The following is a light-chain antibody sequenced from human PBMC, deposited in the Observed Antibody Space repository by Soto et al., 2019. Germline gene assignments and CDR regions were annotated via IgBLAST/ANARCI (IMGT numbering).Light chain of an antibody. CDR2: DAS. J-gene: IGKJ5*01. CDR1: QSVSSY. CDR3: QPRSNWPLT. Sequence: EIVLTQSPATLSLSPGERATLSCRASQSVSSYLAWYQQKPGQAPRLLIYDASNRATGIPARFSGSGSGTDFTLPTSSLDPEPFAVYYCQPRSNWPLTFAQGTRLEIK. V-gene: IGKV3-11*01.